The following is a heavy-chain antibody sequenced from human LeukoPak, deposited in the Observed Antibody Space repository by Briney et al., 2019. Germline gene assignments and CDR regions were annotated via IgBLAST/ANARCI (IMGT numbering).Heavy chain of an antibody. CDR3: AKDPPYGSGSYKFGAFDI. CDR1: GFTFSSYA. CDR2: ISGSGGST. J-gene: IGHJ3*02. D-gene: IGHD3-10*01. V-gene: IGHV3-23*01. Sequence: GGSLRLSCAASGFTFSSYAMSWVRQAPGKGLEWVSAISGSGGSTYYADSVKGRFTISRDNSKNTLYLQMNSLRAEDTAVYYCAKDPPYGSGSYKFGAFDIWAKGQWSPSLQ.